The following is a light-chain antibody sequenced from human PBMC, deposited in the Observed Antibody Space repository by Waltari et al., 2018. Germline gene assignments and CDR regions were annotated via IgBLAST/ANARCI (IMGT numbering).Light chain of an antibody. Sequence: HSALTQPASVSGSPGQSITISCTGISRDIDPYKSFSWYQQHPGQAPKLIIYDVNVRPSRVSNRFSGSKSGNTASLTISGLQADDDADYYCSSYVSSNFGSGTKVTVL. V-gene: IGLV2-14*03. CDR1: SRDIDPYKS. J-gene: IGLJ1*01. CDR2: DVN. CDR3: SSYVSSN.